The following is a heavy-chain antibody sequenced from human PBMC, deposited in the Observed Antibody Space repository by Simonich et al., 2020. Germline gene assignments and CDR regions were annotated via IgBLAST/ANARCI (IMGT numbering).Heavy chain of an antibody. CDR2: IYYGGGT. V-gene: IGHV4-39*01. CDR1: GGSISSSSYY. D-gene: IGHD2-8*01. J-gene: IGHJ4*02. CDR3: ARQRVLMVYAIDY. Sequence: QLQLQESGPGLVKPSETLSLTCTVSGGSISSSSYYWGWIRQPPGKGLEWIGSIYYGGGTSYTPSLKSRFTISVDTSKNQFSLKLSSVTAADTAVYYCARQRVLMVYAIDYWGQGTLVTVSS.